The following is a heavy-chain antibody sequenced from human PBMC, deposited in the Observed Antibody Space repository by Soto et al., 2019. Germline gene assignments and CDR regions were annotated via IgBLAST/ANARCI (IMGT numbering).Heavy chain of an antibody. V-gene: IGHV3-30-3*01. D-gene: IGHD6-19*01. CDR1: GFTFSSYA. CDR3: AASSGCYEVPGRDY. Sequence: QVQLVESGGGVVQPGRSLRLSCAASGFTFSSYAMHWVRQAPGKGLEWVAVISYDGSNKYYADSVKGRFTISRDNSKNTLYLQMNSLRAEDTAVYYCAASSGCYEVPGRDYWGQGTLVTVSS. CDR2: ISYDGSNK. J-gene: IGHJ4*02.